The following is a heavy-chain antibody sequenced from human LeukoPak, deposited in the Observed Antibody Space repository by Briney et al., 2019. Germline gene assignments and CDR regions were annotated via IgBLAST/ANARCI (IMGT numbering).Heavy chain of an antibody. Sequence: PSETLSLTCTVSGYSISSNYNWDWIRQPPGKGLEWIGSVYHSGNTYYNPSLKSRVTISVDTSKNQFSLKLSSVTAADTPVYYCARGQYLVYWGQGTLVTVSS. CDR2: VYHSGNT. CDR1: GYSISSNYN. D-gene: IGHD2-2*01. J-gene: IGHJ4*02. CDR3: ARGQYLVY. V-gene: IGHV4-38-2*02.